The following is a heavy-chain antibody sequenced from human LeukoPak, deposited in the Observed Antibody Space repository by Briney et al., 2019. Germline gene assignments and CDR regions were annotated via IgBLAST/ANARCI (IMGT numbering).Heavy chain of an antibody. CDR1: GGSISSYY. V-gene: IGHV4-59*01. D-gene: IGHD6-19*01. J-gene: IGHJ4*02. Sequence: PSETLSLPCTVSGGSISSYYWSWIRQPPGKGLEWIGYIYYSGSTNYNPSLKSRVTISVDTSKNQFSLKLSSVTAADTAVYYCARDGRSGWYGGFDYWGQGTLVTVSS. CDR3: ARDGRSGWYGGFDY. CDR2: IYYSGST.